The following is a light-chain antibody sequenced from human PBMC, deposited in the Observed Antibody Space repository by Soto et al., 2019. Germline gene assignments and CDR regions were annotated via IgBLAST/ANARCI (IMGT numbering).Light chain of an antibody. CDR3: AAWDDSLSGYV. CDR2: RNN. J-gene: IGLJ1*01. Sequence: QPVLTQPPSASGTPGQRVTISCSGSSSNIGSNYVYWYQQLPGTAPKLLIYRNNQRPSGVPDRFSGSKSGTSASLAISGLRSEDVADYYCAAWDDSLSGYVFGTGTKLTVL. CDR1: SSNIGSNY. V-gene: IGLV1-47*01.